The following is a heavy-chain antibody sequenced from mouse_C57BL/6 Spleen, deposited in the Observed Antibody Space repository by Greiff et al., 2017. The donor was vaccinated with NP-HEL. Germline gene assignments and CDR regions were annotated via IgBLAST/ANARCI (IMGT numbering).Heavy chain of an antibody. V-gene: IGHV5-6*01. Sequence: EVHLVESGGDLVKPGGSLKLSCAASGFTFSSYGMSWVRQTPDKRLEWVATISSGGSYTYYPDSVKGRFTISRDNAKNTLYLQMSSLKSEDTAMYYCARHSMRYYFDYWGQGTTLTVSS. CDR3: ARHSMRYYFDY. CDR1: GFTFSSYG. J-gene: IGHJ2*01. CDR2: ISSGGSYT.